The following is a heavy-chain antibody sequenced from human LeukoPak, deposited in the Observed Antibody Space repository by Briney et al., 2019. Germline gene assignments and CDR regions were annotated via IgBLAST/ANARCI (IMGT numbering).Heavy chain of an antibody. CDR1: GSSIISASYY. D-gene: IGHD3-3*01. CDR3: ARVRFGTNYDFWSGYPGGYFDY. J-gene: IGHJ4*02. Sequence: SETLSLTCTVSGSSIISASYYWGWIRQSPGGGLEWLGSIYYVGQTDYKSSLKSRLTMSVDTSRNQFSLKLNSVTAADTAVYCCARVRFGTNYDFWSGYPGGYFDYWGQGTLVTVSS. V-gene: IGHV4-39*01. CDR2: IYYVGQT.